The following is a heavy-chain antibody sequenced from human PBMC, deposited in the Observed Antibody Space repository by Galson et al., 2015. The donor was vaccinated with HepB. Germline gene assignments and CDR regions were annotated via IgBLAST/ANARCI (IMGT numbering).Heavy chain of an antibody. CDR2: IYSGGST. V-gene: IGHV3-53*01. D-gene: IGHD3-10*01. CDR1: GFTVSSNY. CDR3: ARRFNYYGSGSYSNLYWYCDL. Sequence: SLRLSCAASGFTVSSNYMSWVRQAPGKGLEWVAVIYSGGSTYYADSVKGRSTNSRDNSKNTLYLKMNSLRAEVTTVYYCARRFNYYGSGSYSNLYWYCDLLGRGTLITVSS. J-gene: IGHJ2*01.